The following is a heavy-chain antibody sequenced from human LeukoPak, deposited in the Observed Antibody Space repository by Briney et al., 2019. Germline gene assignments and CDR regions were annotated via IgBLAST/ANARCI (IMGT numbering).Heavy chain of an antibody. V-gene: IGHV3-48*02. J-gene: IGHJ3*02. D-gene: IGHD3-10*01. CDR1: GFNFSTHN. CDR2: IITDSRSI. CDR3: ARDRAYAFDN. Sequence: GGSLRLSCEASGFNFSTHNMNWVRQDPGKGLEWLSYIITDSRSIYYADSVKGRFTISRDNAKNSVYLQMNSLRDEDTAVYYCARDRAYAFDNWGQGTMVTVSS.